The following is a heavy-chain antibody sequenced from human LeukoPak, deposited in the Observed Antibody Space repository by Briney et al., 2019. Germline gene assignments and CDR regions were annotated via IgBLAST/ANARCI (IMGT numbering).Heavy chain of an antibody. D-gene: IGHD2-21*02. J-gene: IGHJ3*02. V-gene: IGHV4-61*02. CDR3: AREYCGGDCYSGGDAFDI. Sequence: PSQTLSLTCTVSGNSISSGDYYWSWIRQPAGKGLEWIGRIYTSGSTSYNPSLKSRVTISVDTSKNQFSLKLSSVTAADTAVYYCAREYCGGDCYSGGDAFDIWGQGTMVTVSS. CDR2: IYTSGST. CDR1: GNSISSGDYY.